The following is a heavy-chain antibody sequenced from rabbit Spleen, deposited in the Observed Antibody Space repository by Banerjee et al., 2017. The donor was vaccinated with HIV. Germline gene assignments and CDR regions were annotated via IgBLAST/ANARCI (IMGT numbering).Heavy chain of an antibody. V-gene: IGHV1S40*01. CDR1: GFSFSSAYY. CDR2: IYAGSSGST. CDR3: ARDGYSRGWGIILYYFNL. Sequence: QSLEESGGGLVQPAGSLTLSCTASGFSFSSAYYMCWVRQAPGKGLEWITCIYAGSSGSTYYASWAKGRFTISKTSSTTVTLQMTSLTAADTAAYFCARDGYSRGWGIILYYFNLWGPGTLVTVS. J-gene: IGHJ4*01. D-gene: IGHD4-1*01.